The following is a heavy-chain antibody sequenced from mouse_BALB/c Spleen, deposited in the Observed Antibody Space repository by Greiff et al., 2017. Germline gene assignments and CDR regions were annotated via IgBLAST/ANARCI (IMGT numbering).Heavy chain of an antibody. CDR1: GYTFTAYI. D-gene: IGHD3-1*01. J-gene: IGHJ2*01. V-gene: IGHV1-81*01. CDR3: ARDHRGY. CDR2: IYPGSGNT. Sequence: QVQLQQSGAELARPGASVKLSCKASGYTFTAYIITWVKQRTGQGLEWIGEIYPGSGNTYYNEKFKGKATLTADKSSSTAYMQLSSLTSEDAAVYFCARDHRGYWGQGTTLTVSS.